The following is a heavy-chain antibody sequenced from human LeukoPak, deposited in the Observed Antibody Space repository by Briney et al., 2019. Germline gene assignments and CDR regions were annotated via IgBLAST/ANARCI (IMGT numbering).Heavy chain of an antibody. CDR3: ATDVPTTVTTFWFDF. D-gene: IGHD4-17*01. CDR2: IRYDGSNK. CDR1: GFTFSTYG. J-gene: IGHJ4*02. V-gene: IGHV3-30*02. Sequence: GVSLRLSCAASGFTFSTYGMHWVRQAPGKGLEGVAFIRYDGSNKYYTDSVKGRFTISRDNSKNPLYLQMNSLRAEDTAVYYCATDVPTTVTTFWFDFWGPGSLVTVSS.